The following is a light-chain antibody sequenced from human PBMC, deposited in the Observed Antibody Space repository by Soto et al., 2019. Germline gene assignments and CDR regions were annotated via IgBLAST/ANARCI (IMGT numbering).Light chain of an antibody. V-gene: IGKV1-5*01. CDR3: QQYNSYSYT. CDR2: DAS. CDR1: QSISSW. Sequence: DIQMTQSPSTLSASVGDRVTITCRASQSISSWLAWYQQKPGKAPKLLIYDASSLESGVPSRFSGSGYGTEFTLTISSLQPDDFETYYCQQYNSYSYTFGQGTKLEIK. J-gene: IGKJ2*01.